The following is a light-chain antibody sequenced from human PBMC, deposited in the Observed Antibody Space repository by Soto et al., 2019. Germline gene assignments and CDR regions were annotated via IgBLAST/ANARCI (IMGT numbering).Light chain of an antibody. Sequence: QSALTQPPSASGSPGQSVTISCTGTGSDIGGYNFVSWYQQHPGKVPKLIIYEVNKRPSGVPDRFSGSKSGNTASLTVSGLQAADEADHYSSSYAGTNNRSFFRTGTKLTVL. J-gene: IGLJ1*01. CDR2: EVN. CDR1: GSDIGGYNF. CDR3: SSYAGTNNRSF. V-gene: IGLV2-8*01.